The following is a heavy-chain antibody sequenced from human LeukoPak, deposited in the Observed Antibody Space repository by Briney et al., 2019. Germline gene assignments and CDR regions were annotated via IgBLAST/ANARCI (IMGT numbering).Heavy chain of an antibody. CDR3: AKLTGDNNQPFDY. CDR1: GFTFSSYG. CDR2: ISYDGSNK. J-gene: IGHJ4*02. Sequence: GGSLRLSCAASGFTFSSYGMHWVRQAPGKGLEWVAVISYDGSNKYYADSVKGRFTISSDNSKNTLYLQMNSLRAEDTAVYYCAKLTGDNNQPFDYWGQGTLVTVSS. D-gene: IGHD7-27*01. V-gene: IGHV3-30*18.